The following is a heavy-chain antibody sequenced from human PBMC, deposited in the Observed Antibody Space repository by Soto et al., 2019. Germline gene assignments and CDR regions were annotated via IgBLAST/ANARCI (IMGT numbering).Heavy chain of an antibody. J-gene: IGHJ2*01. Sequence: EVQLVQSGAEVKKPGATVKISCKVSGYTFSDYHLYWVQQAPGKGFEWMGLVDPEDGETLYAEKFQGRVTITADTSTDTVYMELSSLRSEDAAVYYCAAAPGIAGRIWYFDLWGRGTLVTVSS. D-gene: IGHD6-6*01. CDR1: GYTFSDYH. CDR2: VDPEDGET. V-gene: IGHV1-69-2*01. CDR3: AAAPGIAGRIWYFDL.